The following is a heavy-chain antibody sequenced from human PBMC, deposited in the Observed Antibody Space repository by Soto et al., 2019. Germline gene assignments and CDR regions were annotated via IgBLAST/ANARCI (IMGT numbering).Heavy chain of an antibody. CDR3: ARGPRIAAARVQLDEGGSPYYYYYMDV. Sequence: ASVKVACKASGYSFTGYYRHWVRQAPGQGLEWMGWINPNSGGTNYAQKFQGWVTMTRDTSISTAYMELSRLRSDDTAVYYCARGPRIAAARVQLDEGGSPYYYYYMDVWGKGTTVTVSS. J-gene: IGHJ6*03. CDR1: GYSFTGYY. CDR2: INPNSGGT. D-gene: IGHD6-13*01. V-gene: IGHV1-2*04.